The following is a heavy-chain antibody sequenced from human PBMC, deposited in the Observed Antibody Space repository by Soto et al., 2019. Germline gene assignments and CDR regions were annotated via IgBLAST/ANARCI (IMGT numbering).Heavy chain of an antibody. Sequence: GESLKISCKGSGYSFTKYWISWVRQMPGKGLEWMGIIYPGDSDTRYSPSFQGQVTITADKSTSTAYMELSSLRSEDTAVYYCARAYGGYPQPTYFDYWGQGTLVTVSS. CDR3: ARAYGGYPQPTYFDY. CDR2: IYPGDSDT. CDR1: GYSFTKYW. V-gene: IGHV5-51*01. D-gene: IGHD5-12*01. J-gene: IGHJ4*02.